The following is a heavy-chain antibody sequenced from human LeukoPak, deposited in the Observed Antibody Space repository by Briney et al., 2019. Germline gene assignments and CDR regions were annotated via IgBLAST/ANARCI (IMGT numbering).Heavy chain of an antibody. CDR3: AKDVNAYCSGDCSDY. D-gene: IGHD2-21*01. J-gene: IGHJ4*02. V-gene: IGHV3-23*01. Sequence: GGSLGLSCAASGFTFSSYAMSWVRQAPGKGLEWVSAISGSGGSTYYADSVKGRFTISRDNSKSMVSLEMNSLRTEDTAVYYCAKDVNAYCSGDCSDYWGQGTLVTVSS. CDR1: GFTFSSYA. CDR2: ISGSGGST.